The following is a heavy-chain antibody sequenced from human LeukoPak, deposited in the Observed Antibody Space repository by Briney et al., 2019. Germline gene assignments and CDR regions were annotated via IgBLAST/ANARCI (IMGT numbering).Heavy chain of an antibody. V-gene: IGHV3-33*06. CDR1: GFTFSSYG. Sequence: GRSLRLSCAASGFTFSSYGMHWVRQAPGKGLEWVAVIWYDGSNKYYADSVKGRFTISRDNSKNTLYLQMNSLRAEDTAVYYCAKSPEIRYCSSTSCHMDVWGKGTTVTVSS. CDR2: IWYDGSNK. D-gene: IGHD2-2*01. CDR3: AKSPEIRYCSSTSCHMDV. J-gene: IGHJ6*03.